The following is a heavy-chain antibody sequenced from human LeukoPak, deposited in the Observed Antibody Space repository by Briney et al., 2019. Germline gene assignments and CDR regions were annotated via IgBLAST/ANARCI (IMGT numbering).Heavy chain of an antibody. J-gene: IGHJ4*02. CDR2: IYYSGST. D-gene: IGHD6-13*01. Sequence: LRLSCAASGFTFSSYTMHWIRQPPGKGLEWIGYIYYSGSTYYNPSLKSRVTISVDTSKNQFSLKLSSVTAADTAVYYCARDGYSSSWAFDYWGQGTLVTVSS. CDR1: GFTFSSYT. CDR3: ARDGYSSSWAFDY. V-gene: IGHV4-30-4*01.